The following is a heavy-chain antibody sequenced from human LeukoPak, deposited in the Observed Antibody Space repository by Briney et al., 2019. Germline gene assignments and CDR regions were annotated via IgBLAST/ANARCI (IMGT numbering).Heavy chain of an antibody. D-gene: IGHD6-13*01. CDR1: GFTFSRYW. V-gene: IGHV3-74*01. CDR3: AREAAAGIEFDN. J-gene: IGHJ4*02. Sequence: GGSLRLSCAASGFTFSRYWMHWVRQAPGKGLVWVSRINTDGSSTSYADSVKGRFTISRDNTKNTLYLQMNSLRGEDTAVYYCAREAAAGIEFDNWGQGTLVTVSS. CDR2: INTDGSST.